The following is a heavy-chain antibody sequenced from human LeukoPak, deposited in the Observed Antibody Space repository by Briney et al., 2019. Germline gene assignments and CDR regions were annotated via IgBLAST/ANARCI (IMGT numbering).Heavy chain of an antibody. CDR2: IYSDGST. D-gene: IGHD6-19*01. CDR3: ARYLSGWFYFDY. CDR1: GFTVSSNY. Sequence: LPGGSLRLSCAVSGFTVSSNYMSRVRQAPGEGLEWVSVIYSDGSTYYADSVKGRFTISRDNSKNTLYLQMNSLRAEDTDVYYCARYLSGWFYFDYWGQGTLVTVSS. V-gene: IGHV3-53*01. J-gene: IGHJ4*02.